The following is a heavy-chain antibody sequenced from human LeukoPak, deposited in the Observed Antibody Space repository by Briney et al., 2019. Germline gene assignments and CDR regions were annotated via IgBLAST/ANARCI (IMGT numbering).Heavy chain of an antibody. V-gene: IGHV3-15*01. CDR3: AKGPLIEVAGTTWDY. J-gene: IGHJ4*02. Sequence: GGSLRLSCAASGLTPSTGWMSWVLQAPGKGLQWIGRIKSKADGGTTDYAAPVKGRFTISRDDSKNTLYLQMNSLKTEDTAVYYCAKGPLIEVAGTTWDYWGQGTLVTVSS. CDR1: GLTPSTGW. D-gene: IGHD6-19*01. CDR2: IKSKADGGTT.